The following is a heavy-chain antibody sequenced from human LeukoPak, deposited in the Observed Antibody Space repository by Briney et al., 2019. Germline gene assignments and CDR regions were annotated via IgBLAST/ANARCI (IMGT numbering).Heavy chain of an antibody. CDR2: IYYNGIS. D-gene: IGHD4-11*01. CDR3: ARDRVRGNSNPFFDY. J-gene: IGHJ4*02. V-gene: IGHV4-59*01. CDR1: GGSISGYY. Sequence: PSETLSLTCTVSGGSISGYYWSWIRQPPGKGLEWIAYIYYNGISNYNPSLKSRVIISVDSSKNQFSLKLTSVTAADTAVYYCARDRVRGNSNPFFDYWGQGTLVTVSS.